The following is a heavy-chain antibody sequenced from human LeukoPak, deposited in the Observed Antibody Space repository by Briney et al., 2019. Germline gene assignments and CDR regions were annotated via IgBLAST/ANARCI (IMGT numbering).Heavy chain of an antibody. CDR3: ARGRSGTTFYYYYYGMDV. D-gene: IGHD1-1*01. CDR2: INHSGST. Sequence: PSETLSLTCAVYGGSFSGYYWSWIRQPPGKGLEWIGEINHSGSTNYNPSLKSRVTIPVDTSKNQFSLKLSSVTAADTAVYYCARGRSGTTFYYYYYGMDVWGQGTTVTVSS. J-gene: IGHJ6*02. V-gene: IGHV4-34*01. CDR1: GGSFSGYY.